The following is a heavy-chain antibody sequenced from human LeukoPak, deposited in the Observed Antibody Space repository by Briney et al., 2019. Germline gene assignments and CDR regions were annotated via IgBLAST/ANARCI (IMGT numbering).Heavy chain of an antibody. Sequence: GESLKISCKGSGYTFTSYWISWVRQMPGKGLEWMGRIDPSDSYTNYSPSFQGHVTISADKSISTAYLQWSSLKASDTAMYYCARRWYSSLNWLDPWGQGTLVTVSS. CDR2: IDPSDSYT. CDR1: GYTFTSYW. CDR3: ARRWYSSLNWLDP. V-gene: IGHV5-10-1*01. D-gene: IGHD6-19*01. J-gene: IGHJ5*02.